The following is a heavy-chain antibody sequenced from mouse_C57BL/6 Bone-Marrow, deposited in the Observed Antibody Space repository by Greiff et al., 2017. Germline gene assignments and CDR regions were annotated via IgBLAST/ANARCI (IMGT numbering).Heavy chain of an antibody. Sequence: VQLQQSGPGLVQPSQSLSITCTVSGFSLTSYGVHWVRQSPGKGLEWLGVIWSGGSTDYNAAFISRLSISKDNSTSQVFFKMNSLQADDTAIYYCARKGESYYLYAMDYWGQGTSLTVSS. V-gene: IGHV2-2*01. CDR1: GFSLTSYG. D-gene: IGHD2-10*01. CDR2: IWSGGST. J-gene: IGHJ4*01. CDR3: ARKGESYYLYAMDY.